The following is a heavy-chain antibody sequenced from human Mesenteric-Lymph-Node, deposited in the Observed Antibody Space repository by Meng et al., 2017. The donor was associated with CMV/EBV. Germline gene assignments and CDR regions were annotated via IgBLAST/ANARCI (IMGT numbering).Heavy chain of an antibody. V-gene: IGHV4-61*08. CDR3: AREVTRMLSRWLDP. D-gene: IGHD3-22*01. Sequence: SGDSVSSSGHYWSWIRQPTGKELEWIGYIYYGGNTNYNPSLKSRVTISVDTSENQFSLKLSSVTAADTAVYYCAREVTRMLSRWLDPWGQGTLVTVSS. CDR2: IYYGGNT. J-gene: IGHJ5*02. CDR1: GDSVSSSGHY.